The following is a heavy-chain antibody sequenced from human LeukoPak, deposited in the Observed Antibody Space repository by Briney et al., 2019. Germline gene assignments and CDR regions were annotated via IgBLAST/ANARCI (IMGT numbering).Heavy chain of an antibody. CDR2: IRYDGSNK. J-gene: IGHJ4*02. Sequence: PGGSLRLSCAASGFTFSSYGMHWVRQAPGKGLEWVTFIRYDGSNKYYADSVKGRFTISRDNSKNTLYLRMNSLRAEDTAVYYCAKNRVIFNWNYAYYFDYWGQGTLVTVSS. CDR1: GFTFSSYG. CDR3: AKNRVIFNWNYAYYFDY. V-gene: IGHV3-30*02. D-gene: IGHD1-7*01.